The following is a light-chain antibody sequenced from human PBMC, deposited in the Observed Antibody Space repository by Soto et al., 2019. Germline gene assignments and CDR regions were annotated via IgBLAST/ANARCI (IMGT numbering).Light chain of an antibody. V-gene: IGKV1-5*03. CDR1: QSISSW. J-gene: IGKJ2*01. CDR2: NAS. CDR3: QHYNSLYS. Sequence: DIQMTQSPSTLSASVGDRVTITCRASQSISSWLAWYQQKPGKAPKILIYNASSLESVVPSRFSGSGSGTEFTPTISSPLPDDIATYYCQHYNSLYSSGQGTELEIK.